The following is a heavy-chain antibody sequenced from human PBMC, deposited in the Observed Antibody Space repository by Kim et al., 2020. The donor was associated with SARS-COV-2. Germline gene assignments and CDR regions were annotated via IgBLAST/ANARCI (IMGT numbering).Heavy chain of an antibody. CDR3: ARGRYSYGPLSQFDY. V-gene: IGHV4-34*01. Sequence: PSLKRRVTISVDTSKNHFSLKLSSVTAADTAVYYCARGRYSYGPLSQFDYWGQGTLVTVSS. D-gene: IGHD5-18*01. J-gene: IGHJ4*02.